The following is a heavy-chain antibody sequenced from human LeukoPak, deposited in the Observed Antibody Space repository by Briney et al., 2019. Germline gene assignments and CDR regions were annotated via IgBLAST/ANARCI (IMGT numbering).Heavy chain of an antibody. J-gene: IGHJ4*02. Sequence: ASVKVSCKASGYTFTGYYMHWVRQAPGQGLEWMGWISAYNGNTNYAQKLQGRVTMTTDTSTSTAYMELRSLRSDDTAVYYCARGSDYVPVDYWGQGTLVTVSS. CDR3: ARGSDYVPVDY. V-gene: IGHV1-18*04. CDR2: ISAYNGNT. D-gene: IGHD4-17*01. CDR1: GYTFTGYY.